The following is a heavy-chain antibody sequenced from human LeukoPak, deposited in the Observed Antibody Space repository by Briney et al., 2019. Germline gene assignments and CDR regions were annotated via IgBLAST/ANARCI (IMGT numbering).Heavy chain of an antibody. CDR2: ISSSSSYI. D-gene: IGHD5-18*01. J-gene: IGHJ4*02. Sequence: PGGSLRLSCAASGFTFSSYSMNWVRQAPGKGLEWVSSISSSSSYIYYADSVKGRFTISRDDTKNSLYLQMNSLRAEDTAVYYCARARQLWPLYYFDYWGQGTLVTVSS. CDR1: GFTFSSYS. V-gene: IGHV3-21*01. CDR3: ARARQLWPLYYFDY.